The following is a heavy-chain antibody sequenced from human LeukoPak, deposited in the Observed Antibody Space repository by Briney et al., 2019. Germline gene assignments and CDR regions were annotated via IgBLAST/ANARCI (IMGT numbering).Heavy chain of an antibody. Sequence: GGSLRLSCAASGFTFSSYAMNWVRQAPGKGLEWVSGISGSGGSTYYADSVKGRFTISRDNSRNTLYLQLSSLRAEDTAVYYCAKDLITMVRGSPMDVWGQGTTVTVSS. J-gene: IGHJ6*02. CDR1: GFTFSSYA. CDR3: AKDLITMVRGSPMDV. CDR2: ISGSGGST. D-gene: IGHD3-10*01. V-gene: IGHV3-23*01.